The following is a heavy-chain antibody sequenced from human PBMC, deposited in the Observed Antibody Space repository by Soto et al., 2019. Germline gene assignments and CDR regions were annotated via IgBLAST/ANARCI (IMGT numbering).Heavy chain of an antibody. CDR1: GFTFSSYA. Sequence: PGGSLRLSCAASGFTFSSYAMHWVRQAPGKGLEWVAVISYDGSNKYYADSVKGRFTISGDNSKNTLYLQMNSLRAEDTAVYYCAKGGYNYGFLFDCWGQGTLVTVSS. CDR2: ISYDGSNK. J-gene: IGHJ4*02. V-gene: IGHV3-30-3*01. D-gene: IGHD5-18*01. CDR3: AKGGYNYGFLFDC.